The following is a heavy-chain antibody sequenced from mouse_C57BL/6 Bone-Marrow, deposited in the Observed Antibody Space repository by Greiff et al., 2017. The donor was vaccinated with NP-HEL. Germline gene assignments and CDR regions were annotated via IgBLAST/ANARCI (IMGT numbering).Heavy chain of an antibody. CDR3: ARWWAFYYDYDGRDAMDY. D-gene: IGHD2-4*01. J-gene: IGHJ4*01. CDR1: GYTFTSYW. Sequence: QVQLQQPGAELVKPGASVKMSCKASGYTFTSYWITWVKQRPGQGLEWIGDIYPGSGSTNYNEKFKSKATLTVDTSSSTAYMQLSSLTSEDSAVYYWARWWAFYYDYDGRDAMDYWGQGTSVTVSS. CDR2: IYPGSGST. V-gene: IGHV1-55*01.